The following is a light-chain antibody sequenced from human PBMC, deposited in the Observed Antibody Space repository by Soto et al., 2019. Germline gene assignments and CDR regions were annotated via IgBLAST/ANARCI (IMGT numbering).Light chain of an antibody. V-gene: IGKV1-16*02. CDR3: QQYHSWPAT. J-gene: IGKJ4*01. CDR1: QDIGDF. Sequence: DIQMTQSPSSLSASVGDTVTISCRASQDIGDFFAWFQQKPGKAPKSLISAASSLQSGVPSKFSVSGSGKDLTLTINSLQPEDFATYYCQQYHSWPATFGGGTKVEI. CDR2: AAS.